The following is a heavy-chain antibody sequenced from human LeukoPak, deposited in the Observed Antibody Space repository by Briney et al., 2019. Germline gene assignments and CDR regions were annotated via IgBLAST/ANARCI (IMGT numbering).Heavy chain of an antibody. V-gene: IGHV4-34*01. CDR2: INHSGST. D-gene: IGHD3-22*01. CDR3: ARGRGGYLPQIDY. Sequence: AETLSLTCAVYGVSFSGYYWSWIRQPPGKGLEWVGEINHSGSTNYNPSLKSRVTISVDTSKNQFSLKLSSVTAADTAVYYCARGRGGYLPQIDYWGQGTLVTVSS. CDR1: GVSFSGYY. J-gene: IGHJ4*02.